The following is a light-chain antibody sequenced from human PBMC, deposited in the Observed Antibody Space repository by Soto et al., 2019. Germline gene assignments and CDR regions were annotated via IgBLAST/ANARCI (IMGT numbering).Light chain of an antibody. V-gene: IGLV1-44*01. CDR2: SNN. J-gene: IGLJ3*02. Sequence: QAVVTQPPSASGTPGQRVTISCSGSSSNIGTNTVNWYQQFPGTAPKLLIYSNNQRPSGVPDRFSASKSGTSASLAISGLQSEDEADYYCAAWDDSLNGPVFGGGTQLTVL. CDR1: SSNIGTNT. CDR3: AAWDDSLNGPV.